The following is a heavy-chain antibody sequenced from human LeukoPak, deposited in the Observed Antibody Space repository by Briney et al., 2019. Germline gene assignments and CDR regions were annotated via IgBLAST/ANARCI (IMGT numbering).Heavy chain of an antibody. V-gene: IGHV1-8*01. CDR2: MNPNSGNT. CDR1: GYTFTSYD. CDR3: ARVVDYGDIYYYGMDV. J-gene: IGHJ6*02. Sequence: GASVKVSCKASGYTFTSYDINWVRQATGQGLERMGWMNPNSGNTGYAQKFQGRVTMTRNTSISTAYMELSSLRSEDTAVYYCARVVDYGDIYYYGMDVWGQGTTVTVSS. D-gene: IGHD4-17*01.